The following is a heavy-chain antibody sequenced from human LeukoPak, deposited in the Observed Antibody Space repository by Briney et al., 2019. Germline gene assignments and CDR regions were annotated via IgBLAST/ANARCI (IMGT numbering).Heavy chain of an antibody. D-gene: IGHD2-21*02. J-gene: IGHJ4*02. CDR1: GFTFNDHY. CDR2: IKSKTDGGTT. V-gene: IGHV3-15*01. Sequence: GGSLRLSCATSGFTFNDHYLGWVRRAPGKGLEWVGRIKSKTDGGTTDYAAPVKGRFTISRDDSKNTLYLQMNSLKTEDTAVYYCTTVLTDWGQGTLVTVSS. CDR3: TTVLTD.